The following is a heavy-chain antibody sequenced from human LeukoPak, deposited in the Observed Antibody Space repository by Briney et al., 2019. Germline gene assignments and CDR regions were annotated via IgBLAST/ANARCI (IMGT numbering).Heavy chain of an antibody. CDR2: IKQDGSEK. CDR1: GFTFSSYW. Sequence: TGGSLRLSCAASGFTFSSYWMSWVRQAPGKGLEWVANIKQDGSEKYYVDSVKGRFTISRDNAKNSLYLQMNSLRAEDTAVYYCARDWFGELFYPTFDYWGQGTLVTVSS. D-gene: IGHD3-10*01. V-gene: IGHV3-7*01. CDR3: ARDWFGELFYPTFDY. J-gene: IGHJ4*02.